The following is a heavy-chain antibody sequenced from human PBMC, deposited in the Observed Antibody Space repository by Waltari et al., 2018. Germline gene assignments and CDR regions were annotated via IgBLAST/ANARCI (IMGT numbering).Heavy chain of an antibody. Sequence: EVQLVESGGGLVQPGGSLSLSCAASGVTFSSYWLSWVRLAPGKGLEWVANIKQDGSEKYYVDSVKGRFTISRDNAKNSLYLQMNSLRAEDTAVYYCASTPVIRYYYGMDVWGQGTTVTVSS. CDR1: GVTFSSYW. J-gene: IGHJ6*02. CDR3: ASTPVIRYYYGMDV. CDR2: IKQDGSEK. V-gene: IGHV3-7*01.